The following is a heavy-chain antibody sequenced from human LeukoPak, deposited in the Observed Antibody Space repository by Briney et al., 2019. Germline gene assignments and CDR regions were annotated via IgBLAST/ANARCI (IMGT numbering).Heavy chain of an antibody. CDR2: FYYSGST. D-gene: IGHD2-2*01. V-gene: IGHV4-34*09. CDR3: AREAGYCITTNCYDVVDP. J-gene: IGHJ5*02. Sequence: SETLSLTCAVYGGSFSGHYWSWIRQHPGKGLEWIGSFYYSGSTNYNPSLKSRVAISVDTSANQLSLKLHSVTAADTAVYYCAREAGYCITTNCYDVVDPWGQGTLVTVSS. CDR1: GGSFSGHY.